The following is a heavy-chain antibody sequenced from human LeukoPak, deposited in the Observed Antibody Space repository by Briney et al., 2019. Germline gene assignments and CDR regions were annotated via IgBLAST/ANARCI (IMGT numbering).Heavy chain of an antibody. CDR3: ARAPGEGWLQGTNWFDP. Sequence: ASVKVSCKASGYTFTSYAMNWVRQAPGQGLEWMGWINTNTGNPTYAQGFTGRFVFSLDTSVSTAYLQISSLKAEDTAVYYCARAPGEGWLQGTNWFDPWGQGTLVTVSS. J-gene: IGHJ5*02. D-gene: IGHD5-24*01. V-gene: IGHV7-4-1*02. CDR2: INTNTGNP. CDR1: GYTFTSYA.